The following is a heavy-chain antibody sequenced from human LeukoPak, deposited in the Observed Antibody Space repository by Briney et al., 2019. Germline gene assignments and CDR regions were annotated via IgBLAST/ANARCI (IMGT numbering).Heavy chain of an antibody. CDR1: GGSFSGYY. CDR3: AGDLDYDSS. V-gene: IGHV3-53*01. J-gene: IGHJ4*02. D-gene: IGHD3-22*01. Sequence: PSETLSLTCAVYGGSFSGYYWSWIRQPPGKGLEWVSVIYSGGSTYYADSVKGRFTISRDNSKNTLYLQMNSLRAEDTAVYYCAGDLDYDSSWGQGTLVTVSS. CDR2: IYSGGST.